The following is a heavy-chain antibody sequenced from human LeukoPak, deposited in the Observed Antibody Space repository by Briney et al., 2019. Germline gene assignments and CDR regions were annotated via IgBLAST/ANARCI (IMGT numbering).Heavy chain of an antibody. CDR1: GFNFGDYT. D-gene: IGHD5-12*01. J-gene: IGHJ4*02. V-gene: IGHV3-49*04. CDR3: YSGHDSIYFDY. CDR2: IRSKNFGETQ. Sequence: PGGSLRLSCTVSGFNFGDYTMTWVRQAPGKGLEWVSFIRSKNFGETQEYAAAVNGRFTISRDDSKNITYLEMNSLKTEDTAVYYCYSGHDSIYFDYWGQGTLVTVSS.